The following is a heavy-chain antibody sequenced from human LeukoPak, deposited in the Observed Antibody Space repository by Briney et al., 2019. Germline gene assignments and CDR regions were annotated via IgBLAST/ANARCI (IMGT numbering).Heavy chain of an antibody. V-gene: IGHV1-18*01. CDR3: ARGHLYDSSGYYFIRPFDY. D-gene: IGHD3-22*01. Sequence: ASVKVSCKASGGTFSSYAISWVRPAPGQGLEWMGWISAYNGNTNYAQKLQGRVTMTTDTSTSTAYMELRSLRSDDTAVYYCARGHLYDSSGYYFIRPFDYWGQGTLVTVSS. CDR1: GGTFSSYA. CDR2: ISAYNGNT. J-gene: IGHJ4*02.